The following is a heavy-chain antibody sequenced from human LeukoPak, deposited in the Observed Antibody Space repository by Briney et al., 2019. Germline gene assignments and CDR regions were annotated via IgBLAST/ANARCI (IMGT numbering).Heavy chain of an antibody. CDR2: ISAYNGNT. CDR1: GYTFTSYG. Sequence: ASVKVSCKASGYTFTSYGISWVRQAPGQGLEWMGWISAYNGNTNYAQKLRGRVTMTTDTSTSTAYMELRSLRSDDTAVYYCARERGCGGDCYTYYFDYWGQGTLVTVSS. D-gene: IGHD2-21*02. V-gene: IGHV1-18*01. CDR3: ARERGCGGDCYTYYFDY. J-gene: IGHJ4*02.